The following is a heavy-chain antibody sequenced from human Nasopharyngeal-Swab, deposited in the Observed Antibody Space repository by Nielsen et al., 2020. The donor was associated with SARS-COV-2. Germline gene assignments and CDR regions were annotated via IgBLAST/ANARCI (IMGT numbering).Heavy chain of an antibody. CDR3: ARVSWEGSYYYYYMDV. J-gene: IGHJ6*03. D-gene: IGHD1-26*01. V-gene: IGHV4-34*01. CDR2: INHSGST. Sequence: WIRQPPGKGLEWIGEINHSGSTNYNPSLKSRVTRSVDTSKNQFSLKLSSVTAADTAVYYCARVSWEGSYYYYYMDVWGKGTTVTVSS.